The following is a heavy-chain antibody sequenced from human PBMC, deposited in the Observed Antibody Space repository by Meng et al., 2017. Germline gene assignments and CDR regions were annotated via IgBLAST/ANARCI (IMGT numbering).Heavy chain of an antibody. CDR1: GFTFSSFG. CDR3: ARDLGYSPDY. J-gene: IGHJ4*02. CDR2: IWYDGSKE. D-gene: IGHD6-13*01. V-gene: IGHV3-33*08. Sequence: QVQLVESGGGLVKPGGSLRLSCAASGFTFSSFGMHWVRLAPGKVLEWVAAIWYDGSKEYYADSVKGRFTIFRDNSKNTLYLQMNSLRAEDTAVYYCARDLGYSPDYRGQGTLVTVSS.